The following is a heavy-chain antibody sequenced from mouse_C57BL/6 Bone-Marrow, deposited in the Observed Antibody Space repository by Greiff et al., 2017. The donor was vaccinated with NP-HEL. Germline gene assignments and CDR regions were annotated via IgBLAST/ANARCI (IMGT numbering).Heavy chain of an antibody. CDR3: ARRELRYWYFDV. J-gene: IGHJ1*03. Sequence: VKLMESGAELVKPGASVKMSCKASGYTFTTYPIEWMKQNHGKSLEWIGNFHPYNDDTKYNEKFKGKATLTVEKSSSTVYLELSRLTSDDSAVYYCARRELRYWYFDVWGTGTTVTVSS. CDR2: FHPYNDDT. CDR1: GYTFTTYP. V-gene: IGHV1-47*01. D-gene: IGHD1-1*01.